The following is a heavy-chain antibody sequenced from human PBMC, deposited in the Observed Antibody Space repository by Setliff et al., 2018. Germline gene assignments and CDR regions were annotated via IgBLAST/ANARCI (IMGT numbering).Heavy chain of an antibody. CDR2: INPNSGGT. J-gene: IGHJ4*02. CDR3: ARGQPHPYCSSTSCYYDY. Sequence: ASVKVSCKASGYTFTGYYMHWVRQAPGQGLEWMGWINPNSGGTNYAQKFQGWVTMTRDTSISTAYMELSRLRSDDTAVYYCARGQPHPYCSSTSCYYDYWGQGTLVTVSS. D-gene: IGHD2-2*01. V-gene: IGHV1-2*04. CDR1: GYTFTGYY.